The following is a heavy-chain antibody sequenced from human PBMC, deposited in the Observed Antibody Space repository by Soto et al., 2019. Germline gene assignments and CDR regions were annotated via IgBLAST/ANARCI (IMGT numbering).Heavy chain of an antibody. Sequence: PSETLSLTCTIYRGSFSGYYWTWIRQPPGKGLEWIGEINHSGTTNYSPSLKRRVSISVDMSKDKFSLNLSSVTAADTAVYYCASGKTRTARPSLRYYYYGLDVWGQGTTVTVSS. CDR1: RGSFSGYY. J-gene: IGHJ6*02. CDR3: ASGKTRTARPSLRYYYYGLDV. CDR2: INHSGTT. D-gene: IGHD6-6*01. V-gene: IGHV4-34*01.